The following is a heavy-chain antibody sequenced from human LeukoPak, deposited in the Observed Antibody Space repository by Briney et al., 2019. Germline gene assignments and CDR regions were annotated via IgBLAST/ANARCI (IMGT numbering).Heavy chain of an antibody. Sequence: SETLSLTCTVSGDSFNSHYWSWIRQPPGKGLEWIAYISYSGSTNYSPSLKSRVTISVDTSKNQFSLKLSSVTAADTAVYYCARSTTIFGVVARFDPWGQGTLVTVSS. CDR1: GDSFNSHY. CDR2: ISYSGST. CDR3: ARSTTIFGVVARFDP. J-gene: IGHJ5*02. D-gene: IGHD3-3*01. V-gene: IGHV4-59*11.